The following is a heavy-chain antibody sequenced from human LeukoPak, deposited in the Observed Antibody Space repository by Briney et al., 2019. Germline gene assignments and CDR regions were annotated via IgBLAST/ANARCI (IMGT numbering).Heavy chain of an antibody. V-gene: IGHV3-48*02. CDR1: GFTFSVYS. CDR3: ARLVGRNTLVDY. CDR2: IRDASTI. J-gene: IGHJ4*02. D-gene: IGHD2-8*02. Sequence: GGSPRLSCAASGFTFSVYSMNWVRQAPGKGLEWVAYIRDASTIYYAESVKGRFTISRDNAKNSLYLQMNSLRDDDTAVYYCARLVGRNTLVDYWGQGTLVIVSS.